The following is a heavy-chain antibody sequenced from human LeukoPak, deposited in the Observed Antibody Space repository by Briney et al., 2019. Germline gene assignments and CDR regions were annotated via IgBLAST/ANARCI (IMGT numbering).Heavy chain of an antibody. CDR1: GFPFSSFG. Sequence: GGSLRLSCTTSGFPFSSFGMSWVRQAPGEGLEWVSGISAGGGSTPYADSVKGRFLISRDNSGSTLYMQMNNLRAEDTAVYYCAKSPPGMDVWSQGTTVTVSS. J-gene: IGHJ6*02. CDR3: AKSPPGMDV. V-gene: IGHV3-23*01. CDR2: ISAGGGST.